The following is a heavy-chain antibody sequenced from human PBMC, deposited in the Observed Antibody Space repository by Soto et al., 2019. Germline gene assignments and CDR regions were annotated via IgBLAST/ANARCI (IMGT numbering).Heavy chain of an antibody. CDR3: ARTWLAGGTPADAFDI. J-gene: IGHJ3*02. V-gene: IGHV4-38-2*01. CDR2: IFHTGGT. D-gene: IGHD2-15*01. Sequence: SETLSLNCAVSASSISSAYFWGWIRQPPGKGLEWIATIFHTGGTYYNPSLKSRVTISVDTSNNQFSLRLNSVTAADTALYFCARTWLAGGTPADAFDIWGQGTMVTVSS. CDR1: ASSISSAYF.